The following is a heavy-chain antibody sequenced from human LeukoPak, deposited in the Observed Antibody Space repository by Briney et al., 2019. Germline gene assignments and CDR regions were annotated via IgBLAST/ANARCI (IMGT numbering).Heavy chain of an antibody. J-gene: IGHJ4*02. CDR2: IYYTGST. CDR1: GGSISNYF. Sequence: SETLSLTCTVSGGSISNYFWSWIRQPPGKGLEWIGYIYYTGSTNYNPSLKSRVTISADTSKNQFSLKLSSVTAADTAVYYCARAGSSWSTGYYFDYWGQGTLVTVSS. CDR3: ARAGSSWSTGYYFDY. V-gene: IGHV4-59*01. D-gene: IGHD6-13*01.